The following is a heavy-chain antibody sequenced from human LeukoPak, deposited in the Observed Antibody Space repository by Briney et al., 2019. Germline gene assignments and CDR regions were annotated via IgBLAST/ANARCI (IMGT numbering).Heavy chain of an antibody. V-gene: IGHV3-43*02. CDR1: GFTFDDYA. D-gene: IGHD2-21*02. Sequence: PGGSLRLSCAAPGFTFDDYAMHSVRQAPGRGLEWVSPIRGGGGRSSYADSVEGRFTISRDNSKHSLYLQMNSLRTEDIALYYCAEDKGTENILVVTAYYFDCWGQGTLVSVCS. J-gene: IGHJ4*02. CDR3: AEDKGTENILVVTAYYFDC. CDR2: IRGGGGRS.